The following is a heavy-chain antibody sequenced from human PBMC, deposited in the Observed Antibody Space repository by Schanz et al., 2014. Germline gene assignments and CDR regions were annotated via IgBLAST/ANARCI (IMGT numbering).Heavy chain of an antibody. CDR3: ARDRQQLVGRIGYYYGMDV. Sequence: QVQLVASGGVVVQPGRSLRLSCAASGFTFSNFAIHWVRQAPGKGLEWVAVISYDGSHNDYADSVKGRFTISRDNSKNTLYLQMNSLRAEDTAVYYCARDRQQLVGRIGYYYGMDVWGQGTTVTVSS. V-gene: IGHV3-30*04. CDR1: GFTFSNFA. D-gene: IGHD6-13*01. CDR2: ISYDGSHN. J-gene: IGHJ6*02.